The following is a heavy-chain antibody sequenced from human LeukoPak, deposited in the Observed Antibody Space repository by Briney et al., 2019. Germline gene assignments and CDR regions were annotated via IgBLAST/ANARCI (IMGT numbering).Heavy chain of an antibody. CDR1: GFTFSSYE. CDR2: ISSSGSTI. D-gene: IGHD3-22*01. J-gene: IGHJ3*02. CDR3: ARERYYGSSGYYDAFDI. Sequence: PGGSLRLSCAASGFTFSSYEMNWVRQAPGKGLEWVSYISSSGSTIYYADSVKGRFTISRDNAKNSLYLQMNSLRAEDTAVYYCARERYYGSSGYYDAFDIWGQGTMVTVSS. V-gene: IGHV3-48*03.